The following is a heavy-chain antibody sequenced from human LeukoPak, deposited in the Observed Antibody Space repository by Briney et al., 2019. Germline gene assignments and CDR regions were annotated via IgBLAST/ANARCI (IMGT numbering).Heavy chain of an antibody. CDR2: INPTNGIA. CDR3: AKEGYSNGPDP. Sequence: VASVKVSCKASGYTLTDHYMHWLRPTPGRGLEWMGWINPTNGIAVYGQAFQGRVTMTRDTSISTVYMELTNLRSDDTGVYYCAKEGYSNGPDPWGPGSLVTVSS. D-gene: IGHD5-12*01. V-gene: IGHV1-2*02. J-gene: IGHJ5*02. CDR1: GYTLTDHY.